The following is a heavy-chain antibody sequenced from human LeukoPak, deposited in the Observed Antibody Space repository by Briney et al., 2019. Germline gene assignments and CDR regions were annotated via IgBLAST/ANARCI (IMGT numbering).Heavy chain of an antibody. J-gene: IGHJ6*02. CDR2: IDPHSGGT. V-gene: IGHV1-2*06. CDR3: ARGSAMDV. CDR1: GYSFTGYP. Sequence: ASVKVSCKAAGYSFTGYPISWVRQAPGQGLELMGRIDPHSGGTKYAQKFQGRVTLTRDTSINTADMELSGLTFHDTAVYYCARGSAMDVWGQGTTVTVSS.